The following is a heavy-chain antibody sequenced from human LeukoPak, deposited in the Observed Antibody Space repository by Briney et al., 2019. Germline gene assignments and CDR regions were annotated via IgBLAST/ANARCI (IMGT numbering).Heavy chain of an antibody. CDR3: AAPGDSSGYSPYYYYYMDV. Sequence: SETLSLTCTVSGGSISSSSYYWGWIRQPPGTGLEWIGSIYYSGSTYYNPSLKSRVTISVDTSKNQFSLKLSSVTAADTAVYYCAAPGDSSGYSPYYYYYMDVWGKGTTVTVSS. D-gene: IGHD3-22*01. CDR2: IYYSGST. J-gene: IGHJ6*03. CDR1: GGSISSSSYY. V-gene: IGHV4-39*01.